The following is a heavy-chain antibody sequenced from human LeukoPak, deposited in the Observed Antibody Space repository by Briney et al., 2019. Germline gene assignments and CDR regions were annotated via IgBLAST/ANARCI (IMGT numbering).Heavy chain of an antibody. CDR1: GFTFSSYE. D-gene: IGHD5-12*01. J-gene: IGHJ4*02. Sequence: GGSLRLSCAASGFTFSSYEMNWVRQAPGKGLEWVSYISSSGITIYYADSVKGRFTISRDNAKNSLYLQMNSLRAEDTAVYYCARHGIVDIVATIIDYWGQGTLVTVSS. CDR2: ISSSGITI. V-gene: IGHV3-48*03. CDR3: ARHGIVDIVATIIDY.